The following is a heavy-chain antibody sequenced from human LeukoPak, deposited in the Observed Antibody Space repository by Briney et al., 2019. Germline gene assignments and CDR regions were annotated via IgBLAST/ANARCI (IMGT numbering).Heavy chain of an antibody. CDR1: GFSFSSYW. V-gene: IGHV3-74*01. Sequence: GGSLRPSCVASGFSFSSYWMYWVRQAPGKGLVWVSRINSDGSTTTNADAVKGRFTISRDNAKNTLYLQLNSLRVEDTAVYYCARGNYVMDVWGQGTTVIVSS. J-gene: IGHJ6*02. CDR3: ARGNYVMDV. CDR2: INSDGSTT.